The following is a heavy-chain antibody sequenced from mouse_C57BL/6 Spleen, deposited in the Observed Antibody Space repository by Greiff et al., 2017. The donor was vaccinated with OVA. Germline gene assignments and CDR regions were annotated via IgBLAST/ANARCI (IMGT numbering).Heavy chain of an antibody. CDR1: GFTFSSYA. CDR3: ASLRWFAY. J-gene: IGHJ3*01. Sequence: EVMLVESGGGLVKPGGSLKLSCAASGFTFSSYAMSWVRQTPEKRLEWVATISDGGSYTYYPDNVKGRFTISRDNAKNNLYLQMSHLQSEDTAMYYCASLRWFAYWGQGTLVTVSA. CDR2: ISDGGSYT. V-gene: IGHV5-4*03.